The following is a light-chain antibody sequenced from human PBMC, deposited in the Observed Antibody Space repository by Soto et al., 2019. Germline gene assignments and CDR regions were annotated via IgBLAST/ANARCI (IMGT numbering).Light chain of an antibody. V-gene: IGLV2-23*01. CDR3: CSFAPFTTSYV. J-gene: IGLJ1*01. CDR1: SSDVVSSNL. Sequence: QSALTQPASVSGSPGQSITISCTGTSSDVVSSNLASWYQQHPHRAPKLIIYEGARRPSGVSGRFSASMSGNTASLRISGLQAEDEADYYCCSFAPFTTSYVFGTGTQLTV. CDR2: EGA.